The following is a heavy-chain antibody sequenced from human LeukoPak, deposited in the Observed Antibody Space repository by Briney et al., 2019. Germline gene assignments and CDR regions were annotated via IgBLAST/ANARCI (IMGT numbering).Heavy chain of an antibody. CDR3: AILPGYSSSWYEVDY. CDR2: ISGSGGST. V-gene: IGHV3-23*01. Sequence: PGGSLRLSCAASGFTFSSYAMSWVSQAPGKGLEWVSGISGSGGSTYYADSVKGRFTISRDNSKNTLYLQMNSPRAEDTAVYYCAILPGYSSSWYEVDYWGQGTLVTVSS. D-gene: IGHD6-13*01. CDR1: GFTFSSYA. J-gene: IGHJ4*02.